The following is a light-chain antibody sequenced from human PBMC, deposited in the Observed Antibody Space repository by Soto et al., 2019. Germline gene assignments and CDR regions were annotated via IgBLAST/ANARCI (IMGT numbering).Light chain of an antibody. V-gene: IGLV6-57*02. CDR1: SGSIASNY. J-gene: IGLJ2*01. CDR3: QSYDSSNVV. Sequence: NFMLNQPHSVSESPGKTVTISCTGSSGSIASNYVQWYQQRPGSAPTTVIYEDNQRPSGVPDRFSGSLDSSSNSASLTISGLKTEDEADYYCQSYDSSNVVFGGGTKLTVL. CDR2: EDN.